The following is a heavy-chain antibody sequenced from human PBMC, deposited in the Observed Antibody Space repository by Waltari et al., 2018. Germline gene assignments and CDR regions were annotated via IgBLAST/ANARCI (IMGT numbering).Heavy chain of an antibody. J-gene: IGHJ4*02. CDR1: GGSISSSSYY. CDR3: AGGGATDPPGY. V-gene: IGHV4-39*07. CDR2: IYHSGST. D-gene: IGHD1-26*01. Sequence: QLQLQESGPGLVKPSETLSLTCTVSGGSISSSSYYWGWIRQPPGKGLEWIGSIYHSGSTYYNPSLKSRVTISVVTSKNQFSLKLSSVTAADTAVYYCAGGGATDPPGYWGQGTLVTVSS.